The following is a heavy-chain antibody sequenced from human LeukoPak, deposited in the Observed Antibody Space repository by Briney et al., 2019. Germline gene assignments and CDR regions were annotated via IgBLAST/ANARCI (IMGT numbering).Heavy chain of an antibody. D-gene: IGHD2-2*01. CDR2: ISSTSSYM. J-gene: IGHJ4*02. CDR3: AKDSRPYCSSTSCPFDY. Sequence: GGSLRLSCAASGFTFSSCWMSWVRQAPGEGLEWVSSISSTSSYMYYADSVKGRFTISRDNSKNTLYLQMNSLRAEDTAVYYCAKDSRPYCSSTSCPFDYWGQGTLVTVSS. V-gene: IGHV3-21*01. CDR1: GFTFSSCW.